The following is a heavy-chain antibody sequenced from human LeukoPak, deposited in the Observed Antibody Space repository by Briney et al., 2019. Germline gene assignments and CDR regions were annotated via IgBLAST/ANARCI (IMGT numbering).Heavy chain of an antibody. D-gene: IGHD4-11*01. CDR3: TSLYT. CDR1: GFTFSTYG. CDR2: ISNDGNKK. J-gene: IGHJ3*01. Sequence: GGPLRLPCAPSGFTFSTYGMPWVGRAPGKGLEWVAAISNDGNKKYYADSVKGRFSISRDNSKNTLYVQMHSLRPEDTAVYYCTSLYTWGQGTMVIVSS. V-gene: IGHV3-30*03.